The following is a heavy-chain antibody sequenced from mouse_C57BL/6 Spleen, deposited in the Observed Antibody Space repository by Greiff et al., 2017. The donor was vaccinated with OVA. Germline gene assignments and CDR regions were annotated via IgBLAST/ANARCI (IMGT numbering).Heavy chain of an antibody. CDR3: ARADYCAMDY. CDR1: GFTFSDYG. CDR2: ISSGSSTI. V-gene: IGHV5-17*01. Sequence: EVKVVESGGGLVKPGGSLKLSCAASGFTFSDYGMHWVRQAPEKGLEWVAYISSGSSTIYYADTVKGRFTISRDNAKNTLFLHMTSLRSEDTAMYYCARADYCAMDYWGQGTSVTVSS. J-gene: IGHJ4*01.